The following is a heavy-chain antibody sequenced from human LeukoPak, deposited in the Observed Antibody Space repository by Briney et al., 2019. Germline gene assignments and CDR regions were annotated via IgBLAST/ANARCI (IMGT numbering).Heavy chain of an antibody. Sequence: GGSLRLSCAASGFTFSSYSMNWVRQAPGKGLEWVSSISSSSSYIYYADSVKGRFTISRDNAKNSLYLQMNSLRAEDTAVYYCARDPFGEKYGSGSYLFDYWGQGTLVTVSS. CDR2: ISSSSSYI. V-gene: IGHV3-21*01. CDR1: GFTFSSYS. D-gene: IGHD3-10*01. CDR3: ARDPFGEKYGSGSYLFDY. J-gene: IGHJ4*02.